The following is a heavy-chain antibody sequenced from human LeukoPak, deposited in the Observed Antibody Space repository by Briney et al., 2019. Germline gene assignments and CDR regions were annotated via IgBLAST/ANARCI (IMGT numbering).Heavy chain of an antibody. J-gene: IGHJ4*02. D-gene: IGHD1-1*01. CDR2: ICNSRSV. Sequence: NPTETLSLTRSVPGGSLRGSCCSSVRQPPGKGVGRVGDICNSRSVNYIPSLQNRVTIAMDTSENQLSLRVHSVTASDTAVYYCARGGRPTTPELDHWGRGTLVTVSS. CDR1: GGSLRGSC. V-gene: IGHV4-59*01. CDR3: ARGGRPTTPELDH.